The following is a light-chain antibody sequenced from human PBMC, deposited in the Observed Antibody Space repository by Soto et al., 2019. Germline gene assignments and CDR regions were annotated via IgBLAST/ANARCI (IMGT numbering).Light chain of an antibody. CDR2: GAS. J-gene: IGKJ5*01. CDR1: QSVSTN. Sequence: EIVMTQSPTTLSVSPGERATLSCRASQSVSTNLAWYQQKPGQVPSLLIYGASTRASGIPARFSGSGSGTEFTLTIGSLQSEDFAVYYCKQYSSSPSFGQGTRLEI. V-gene: IGKV3-15*01. CDR3: KQYSSSPS.